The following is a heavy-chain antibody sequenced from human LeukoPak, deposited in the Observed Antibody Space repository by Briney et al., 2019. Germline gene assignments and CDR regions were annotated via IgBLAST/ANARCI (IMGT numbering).Heavy chain of an antibody. CDR3: ARHNDPGHAFDI. Sequence: PSETPSPTCTVSGVSISASGHYWGRIRQPPGKGREGIGSIYYSGSPYYTPSLRTRVTISLDTSKTQSSLKVNSVTAADTAVYYCARHNDPGHAFDIWGQGTMVTVSS. CDR1: GVSISASGHY. D-gene: IGHD1-1*01. CDR2: IYYSGSP. V-gene: IGHV4-39*01. J-gene: IGHJ3*02.